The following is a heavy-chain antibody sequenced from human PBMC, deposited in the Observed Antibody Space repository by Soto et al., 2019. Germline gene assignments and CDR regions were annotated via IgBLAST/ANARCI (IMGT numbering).Heavy chain of an antibody. CDR2: INHSGST. CDR1: GGSFSGYY. D-gene: IGHD3-22*01. CDR3: ASYYDSSGLPEYYYYGMDV. J-gene: IGHJ6*02. V-gene: IGHV4-34*01. Sequence: SETLSLTCAVYGGSFSGYYWSWIRQPPGKGLEWIGEINHSGSTNYNPSLKSRVTISVDTSKNQFSLKLSSVTAADTAVYYCASYYDSSGLPEYYYYGMDVWGQGTTVTVSS.